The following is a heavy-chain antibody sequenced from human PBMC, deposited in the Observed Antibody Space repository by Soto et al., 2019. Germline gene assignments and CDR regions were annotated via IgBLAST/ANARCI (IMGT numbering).Heavy chain of an antibody. D-gene: IGHD2-15*01. J-gene: IGHJ1*01. V-gene: IGHV1-46*01. CDR2: VNPSGGSA. CDR3: AREENCRGGTCYSEYFHH. Sequence: QVQLVQSGAEVKKPGASVKVSCKTSGYIFTAYSMHWVRQAPGQGLVWMGVVNPSGGSAHYAQRFEGRVTLTRDTSTSTFYMELSSLRSEDTAVYYCAREENCRGGTCYSEYFHHWGQGTLVTDSS. CDR1: GYIFTAYS.